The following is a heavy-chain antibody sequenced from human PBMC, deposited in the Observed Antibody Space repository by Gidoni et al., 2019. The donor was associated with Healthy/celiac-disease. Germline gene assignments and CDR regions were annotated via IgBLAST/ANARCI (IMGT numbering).Heavy chain of an antibody. D-gene: IGHD4-17*01. J-gene: IGHJ4*02. V-gene: IGHV4-34*01. CDR2: INHSGST. CDR1: GGSFSGYY. Sequence: QVQLQQWGAGLLKPSETLSLTCAVYGGSFSGYYWSWIRQPPGKGLEWIGEINHSGSTNYNPSLKSRVTISVDTSKNQFSLKLSSVTAADTAVYYCARLPRRTRPYGDQPFDYWGQGTLVTVSS. CDR3: ARLPRRTRPYGDQPFDY.